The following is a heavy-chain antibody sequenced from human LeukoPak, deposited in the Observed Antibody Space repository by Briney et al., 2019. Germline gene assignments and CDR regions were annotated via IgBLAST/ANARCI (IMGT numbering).Heavy chain of an antibody. J-gene: IGHJ4*02. CDR3: ARVGVAGTSFFTFDY. CDR1: GYTFTSYY. V-gene: IGHV1-46*01. D-gene: IGHD6-19*01. CDR2: ISPSGGST. Sequence: ASVKVSCKASGYTFTSYYMHWVRQAPGQGLEWMGIISPSGGSTSYAQKFQGRVTMTRDTSTSTVYMELSSLRSEDTAVYYCARVGVAGTSFFTFDYWGLGTLVTVSS.